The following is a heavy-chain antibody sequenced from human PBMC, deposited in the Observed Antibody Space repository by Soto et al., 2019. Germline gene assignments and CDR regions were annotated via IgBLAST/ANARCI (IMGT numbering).Heavy chain of an antibody. J-gene: IGHJ4*02. Sequence: GGSLRLSCAASRFIFGNHGMTWVRQAPGRAREWVSTIKAKAIDTHYSDSVKGRFTISRDNSKSTVDLQNNSLRAEATAIYYCVSWVSAHFDFWGPGTLVTVFS. CDR2: IKAKAIDT. CDR3: VSWVSAHFDF. D-gene: IGHD2-8*01. CDR1: RFIFGNHG. V-gene: IGHV3-23*01.